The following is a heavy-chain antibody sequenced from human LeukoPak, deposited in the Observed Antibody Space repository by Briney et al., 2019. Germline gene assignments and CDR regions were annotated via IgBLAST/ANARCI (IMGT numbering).Heavy chain of an antibody. D-gene: IGHD5-12*01. CDR2: IYTSGST. J-gene: IGHJ6*02. CDR3: ARANYYYGMDV. CDR1: GGSISSGSYY. Sequence: PSQTLSLTCTVSGGSISSGSYYWSWIRQPAGKGLEWIGRIYTSGSTNYNPSLKSRVTISVDTSKNQFSLKRSSVTAADTAVYYCARANYYYGMDVWGQGTTVTVSS. V-gene: IGHV4-61*02.